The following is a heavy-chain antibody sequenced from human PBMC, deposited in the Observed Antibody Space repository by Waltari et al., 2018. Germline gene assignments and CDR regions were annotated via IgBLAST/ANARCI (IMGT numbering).Heavy chain of an antibody. CDR2: FMPSFGTA. J-gene: IGHJ2*01. CDR1: GGTFSSYA. Sequence: QVQLVQSGAEVKKPGSSVKVSCKASGGTFSSYAISWVRQAPGQGLEWMGVFMPSFGTANYEQKCQGRVTITADESTRTAYMELSSLRSEDTAVYYCARGVVVVPAAMRKNWYFDLWGRGTLVTVSS. V-gene: IGHV1-69*01. CDR3: ARGVVVVPAAMRKNWYFDL. D-gene: IGHD2-2*01.